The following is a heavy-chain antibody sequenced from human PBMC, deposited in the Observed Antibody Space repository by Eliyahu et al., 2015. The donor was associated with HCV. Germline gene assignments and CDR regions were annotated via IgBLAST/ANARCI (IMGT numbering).Heavy chain of an antibody. J-gene: IGHJ5*02. Sequence: GQGLEWMGIINPSGGSTSYAQKFQGRVTMTRDTSTSTVYMELSSLRSEDTAVYYCARGKVVVVAATGWFDPWGQGTLVTVSS. D-gene: IGHD2-15*01. CDR3: ARGKVVVVAATGWFDP. CDR2: INPSGGST. V-gene: IGHV1-46*03.